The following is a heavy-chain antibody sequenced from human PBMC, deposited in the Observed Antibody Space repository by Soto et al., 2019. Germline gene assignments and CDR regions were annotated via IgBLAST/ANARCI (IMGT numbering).Heavy chain of an antibody. CDR2: ISSSSSYT. V-gene: IGHV3-11*05. D-gene: IGHD1-26*01. CDR3: ARVFWELQTGSWFDP. Sequence: GGSLRLSCAASGFTFSDYYMSWIRQAPGKGLEWISYISSSSSYTNYADSVKGRFTISRDNAKNSLYLQMNSLRAEDTAVYYCARVFWELQTGSWFDPWGQGTLVTVSS. J-gene: IGHJ5*02. CDR1: GFTFSDYY.